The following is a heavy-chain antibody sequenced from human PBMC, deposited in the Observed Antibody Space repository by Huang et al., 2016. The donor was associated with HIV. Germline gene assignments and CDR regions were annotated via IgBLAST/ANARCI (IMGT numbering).Heavy chain of an antibody. V-gene: IGHV3-21*02. CDR2: ISASGNYR. CDR3: ARDLFSDSSAFSLQY. D-gene: IGHD3-22*01. CDR1: GFTFSDYA. J-gene: IGHJ4*01. Sequence: DVQLVESGGGLVKPGGSLRLSCAVSGFTFSDYAINWVRQAPGKGLEWVSFISASGNYRYYTDSVKGRFTISRDNAKNSLYLHLNSLRVEDTAVYYCARDLFSDSSAFSLQYWGHGTLVTVSS.